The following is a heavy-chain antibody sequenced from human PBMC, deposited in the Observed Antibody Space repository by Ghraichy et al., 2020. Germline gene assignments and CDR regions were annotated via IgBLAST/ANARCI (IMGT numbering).Heavy chain of an antibody. CDR1: GFNFGDFA. D-gene: IGHD6-13*01. V-gene: IGHV3-23*01. Sequence: GGSLRLSCAMSGFNFGDFAVGWVRQAPGKGLEWVSSIARSGSADYTDSVKGRFTISRDNSKNILYLHMSSLRAEDTATYSCAGYSGWKSSSYLFKSWGQGTLVTVSS. CDR3: AGYSGWKSSSYLFKS. J-gene: IGHJ5*02. CDR2: IARSGSA.